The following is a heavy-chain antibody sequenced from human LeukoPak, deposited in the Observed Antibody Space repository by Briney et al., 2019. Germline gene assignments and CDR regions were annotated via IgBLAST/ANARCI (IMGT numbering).Heavy chain of an antibody. CDR2: INPNSGGT. CDR3: ARDAGNGATTSRFEGYGMDV. D-gene: IGHD2-8*01. V-gene: IGHV1-2*02. J-gene: IGHJ6*02. CDR1: GYTFTGYY. Sequence: ASVKVSCKASGYTFTGYYMHWVRQAPGQGLEWIGWINPNSGGTNYAQKFQGRVTMTRDTSISTAYMELSRLRSDDTAVYYCARDAGNGATTSRFEGYGMDVWGQGTTVTVSS.